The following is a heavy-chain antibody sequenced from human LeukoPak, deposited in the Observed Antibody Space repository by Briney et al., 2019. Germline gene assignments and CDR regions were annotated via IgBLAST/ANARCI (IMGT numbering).Heavy chain of an antibody. Sequence: GASVKVSCKASGGTFSSYAISWVRQAPGQGLEWMGGIIPVFGTANYAQKFQGRVTITTDESTSTAHMELSSLRSEDTAVYYCARVEQLVFDYWGQGTLVTVSS. J-gene: IGHJ4*02. V-gene: IGHV1-69*05. CDR3: ARVEQLVFDY. CDR2: IIPVFGTA. CDR1: GGTFSSYA. D-gene: IGHD6-6*01.